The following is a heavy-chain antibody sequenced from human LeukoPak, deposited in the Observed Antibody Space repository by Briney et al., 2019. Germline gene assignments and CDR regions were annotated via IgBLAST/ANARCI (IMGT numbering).Heavy chain of an antibody. J-gene: IGHJ6*03. D-gene: IGHD1-26*01. CDR3: ARIRGWEGSRYYYYYYMDV. Sequence: PSETLSLTCTVSGGSINSYYWSWIRQPPGKGLEWIGYIYYSGSTSYNPSLKSRVTISLDTSKNQFSLKLTSVTAADTAVYYCARIRGWEGSRYYYYYYMDVWGKGATVTVSS. V-gene: IGHV4-59*01. CDR2: IYYSGST. CDR1: GGSINSYY.